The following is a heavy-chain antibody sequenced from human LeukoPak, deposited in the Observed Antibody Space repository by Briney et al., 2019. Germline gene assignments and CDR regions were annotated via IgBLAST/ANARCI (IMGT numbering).Heavy chain of an antibody. CDR2: ISSSSSTI. V-gene: IGHV3-48*04. D-gene: IGHD1-26*01. CDR3: ARVGAAENQHAFDI. CDR1: GFTFSSYS. Sequence: GGSLRLSCAASGFTFSSYSMNWVRQAPGKGLEWVSYISSSSSTIYYADSVKGRFTISRDNAKNSLYLQMNSLRAEDTAVYYCARVGAAENQHAFDIWGQGTMVTVSS. J-gene: IGHJ3*02.